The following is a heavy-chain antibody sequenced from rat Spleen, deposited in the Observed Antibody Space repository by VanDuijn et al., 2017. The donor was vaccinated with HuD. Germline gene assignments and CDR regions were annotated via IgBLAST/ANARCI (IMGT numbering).Heavy chain of an antibody. CDR1: GFTFSAYW. Sequence: EVQLVETGGGLVQPGRSLKLSCVASGFTFSAYWMYWVRQAPGKGLEWVSSINTDGANTYYPDSVKGRFTISRDNAENTVYLQMNSLRSEDTATYYCARNYGGYSVAFDYWGQGVMVTVSS. CDR2: INTDGANT. J-gene: IGHJ2*01. CDR3: ARNYGGYSVAFDY. D-gene: IGHD1-11*01. V-gene: IGHV5-58*01.